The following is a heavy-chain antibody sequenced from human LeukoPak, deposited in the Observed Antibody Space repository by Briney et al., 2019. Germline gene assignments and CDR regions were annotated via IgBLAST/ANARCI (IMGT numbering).Heavy chain of an antibody. CDR3: AKVNMMITFGGVIEENAFDI. CDR2: IYPGDSDT. J-gene: IGHJ3*02. Sequence: GEPLKISCKGSGYRFTSYWIGWVRQMPGKGLGWMGIIYPGDSDTRYSPSFQGQVTISADKSISTAYLQWSSLKASDTAMYYCAKVNMMITFGGVIEENAFDIWGQGTMVTVSS. CDR1: GYRFTSYW. V-gene: IGHV5-51*01. D-gene: IGHD3-16*02.